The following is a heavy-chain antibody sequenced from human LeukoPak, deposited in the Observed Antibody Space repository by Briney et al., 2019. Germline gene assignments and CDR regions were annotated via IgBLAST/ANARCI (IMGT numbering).Heavy chain of an antibody. CDR2: IIPILGIA. CDR1: GGTFSSYA. J-gene: IGHJ4*02. Sequence: GASVKVSCKASGGTFSSYAISWVRQAPGQGLEWMGRIIPILGIANYAQKFQGRVTITADKSTSTAYMELRSLRSDDTAVYYCARGELYYYGSGSHPDYWGQGTLVTVSS. D-gene: IGHD3-10*01. CDR3: ARGELYYYGSGSHPDY. V-gene: IGHV1-69*04.